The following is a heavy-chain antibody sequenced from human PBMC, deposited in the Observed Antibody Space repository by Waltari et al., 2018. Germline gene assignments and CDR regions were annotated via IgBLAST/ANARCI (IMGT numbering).Heavy chain of an antibody. CDR1: GYTFTGYY. J-gene: IGHJ6*02. Sequence: QVQLVQSGAEVKKPGASVKVSCKASGYTFTGYYMHWVRQAPGQGLEWMGRLNPISGGTNYAQKFQGRVTMTSDTSISTAYMELSRLRSDDTAVYYCARESMVQGARMKYYYGMDVWGQGTTVTVSS. V-gene: IGHV1-2*06. CDR3: ARESMVQGARMKYYYGMDV. CDR2: LNPISGGT. D-gene: IGHD3-10*01.